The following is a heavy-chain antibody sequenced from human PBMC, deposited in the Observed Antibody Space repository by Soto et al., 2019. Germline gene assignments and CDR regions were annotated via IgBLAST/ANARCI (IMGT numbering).Heavy chain of an antibody. CDR2: MSGGGDNT. D-gene: IGHD3-10*01. CDR1: AFTFSRFA. V-gene: IGHV3-23*01. Sequence: EVQLLESGGGLVQPGGSLRLSCAASAFTFSRFAMSWVRQTPGNGLEWVSAMSGGGDNTFYADSVKGRFTISRDNSKNTLYLQMTGLRVEDTAVYYCAKGLSGSGAYQWFDPWGQGTLVTVSS. J-gene: IGHJ5*02. CDR3: AKGLSGSGAYQWFDP.